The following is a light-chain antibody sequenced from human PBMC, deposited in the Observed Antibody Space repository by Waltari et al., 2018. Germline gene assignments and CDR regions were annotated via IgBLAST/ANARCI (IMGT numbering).Light chain of an antibody. Sequence: DIVMTQSPDSLAVSLGERAPINCKSSQSVLYNSDNKNHLAWYQKKTGQPPKLLIYWASTLESGVPDRFIGSGSGTDFTLTNTSLQAEDMAVYYCQQYYGTPPRTFGQGTKVEIK. J-gene: IGKJ1*01. CDR3: QQYYGTPPRT. CDR1: QSVLYNSDNKNH. CDR2: WAS. V-gene: IGKV4-1*01.